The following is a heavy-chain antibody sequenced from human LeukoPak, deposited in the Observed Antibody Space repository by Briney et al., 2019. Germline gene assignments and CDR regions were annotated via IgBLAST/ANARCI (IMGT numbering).Heavy chain of an antibody. Sequence: PSQTLSLTCTVSGGSISSGSYYWSWIRQPAGKGLEWIGRIYTSGSTNYNPSLKSRVTISVDTSKNQFSLKLSSVTAADTAVYYCARVEGPGLLWFGDNHDAFDIWGQGTMVTVSS. CDR1: GGSISSGSYY. CDR3: ARVEGPGLLWFGDNHDAFDI. J-gene: IGHJ3*02. D-gene: IGHD3-10*01. CDR2: IYTSGST. V-gene: IGHV4-61*02.